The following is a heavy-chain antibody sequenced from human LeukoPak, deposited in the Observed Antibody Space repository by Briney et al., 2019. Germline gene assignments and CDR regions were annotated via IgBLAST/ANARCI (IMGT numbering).Heavy chain of an antibody. Sequence: KPSETLSLTCAVYGVSFSGYYWSWLRQPPGKGLEWLGEINHSGSTNYNPSLKSRVTISVDTSKNQFSLKLSSVTAADTAVYYCARGRTTVVTQGYYGMDVWGQGTTVTVSS. D-gene: IGHD4-23*01. CDR3: ARGRTTVVTQGYYGMDV. CDR1: GVSFSGYY. CDR2: INHSGST. J-gene: IGHJ6*02. V-gene: IGHV4-34*01.